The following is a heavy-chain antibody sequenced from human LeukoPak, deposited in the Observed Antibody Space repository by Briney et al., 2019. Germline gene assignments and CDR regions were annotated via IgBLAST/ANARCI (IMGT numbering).Heavy chain of an antibody. Sequence: EASVKVSCKASGGTFSSYAINWVRQAPGQGLEWMGGMNPNSGNTGYAQKFQGRVTITRNTSISTAYMELSSLRSEDTAVYYCARGPPIRSDYWGQGTLVTVSS. CDR1: GGTFSSYA. J-gene: IGHJ4*02. CDR2: MNPNSGNT. V-gene: IGHV1-8*03. CDR3: ARGPPIRSDY.